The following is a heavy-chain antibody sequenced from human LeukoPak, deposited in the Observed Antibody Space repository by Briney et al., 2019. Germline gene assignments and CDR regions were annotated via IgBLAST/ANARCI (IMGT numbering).Heavy chain of an antibody. CDR2: ISGSGRST. D-gene: IGHD6-13*01. CDR3: AKDQGAAAGNWFDP. CDR1: GFTFSSYA. V-gene: IGHV3-23*01. Sequence: GGSLRLSCAASGFTFSSYAMSWVRQAPGKGLEWVSAISGSGRSTYYADSVKGRFTISRDNSKNTLHLQMNSLRAEDTAVYYCAKDQGAAAGNWFDPWGQGTLVTVSA. J-gene: IGHJ5*02.